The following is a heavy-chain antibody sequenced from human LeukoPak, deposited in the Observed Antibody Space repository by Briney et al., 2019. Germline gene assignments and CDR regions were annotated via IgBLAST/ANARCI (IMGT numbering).Heavy chain of an antibody. CDR2: IYHSGNT. Sequence: SETLSLTCSVSGGSIRSNYWSWIRQPPGKGLEWIGYIYHSGNTNYNPSLKSRVTISVDTSKNQFSLNLRSVTAADTAMYYCASIKKSPAAHLDYWGQGALVTVSS. CDR1: GGSIRSNY. CDR3: ASIKKSPAAHLDY. D-gene: IGHD2-2*01. J-gene: IGHJ4*02. V-gene: IGHV4-59*08.